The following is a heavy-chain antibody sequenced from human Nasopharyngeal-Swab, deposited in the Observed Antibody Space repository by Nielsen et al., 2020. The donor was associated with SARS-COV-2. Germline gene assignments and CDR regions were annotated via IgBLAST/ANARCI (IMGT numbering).Heavy chain of an antibody. D-gene: IGHD2-8*01. CDR3: AKNGLYGDY. V-gene: IGHV3-23*01. J-gene: IGHJ4*02. CDR2: ISGSGGST. CDR1: GFTFSSYA. Sequence: ESLKISCAASGFTFSSYAMSWVRQAPGKGLEWVSAISGSGGSTYYADSVKGRFTISRDNSKNTLYLQMNSLRAEDTAVYYCAKNGLYGDYWGQGTLVTVSS.